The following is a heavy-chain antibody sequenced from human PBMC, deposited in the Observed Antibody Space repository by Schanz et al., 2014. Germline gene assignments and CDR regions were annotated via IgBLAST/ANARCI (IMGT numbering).Heavy chain of an antibody. J-gene: IGHJ4*02. Sequence: EVQLVESGGGVVQPGRSLRLSCVASGFTFSSYDVFWVRQAPGKGLEWVSYVSSSSSYTHYADSVKGRFTISRDNAKNSLYLQTNSLRPEDTAVYYCAKYRGYYRVSGSYRELEYWGQGTLVTVSS. CDR1: GFTFSSYD. CDR2: VSSSSSYT. CDR3: AKYRGYYRVSGSYRELEY. D-gene: IGHD3-10*01. V-gene: IGHV3-21*05.